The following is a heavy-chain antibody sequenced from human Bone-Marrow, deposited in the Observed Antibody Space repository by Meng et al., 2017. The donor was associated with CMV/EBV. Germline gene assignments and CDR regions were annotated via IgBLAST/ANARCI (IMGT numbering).Heavy chain of an antibody. CDR3: ASAPEGHAAAGKKGRWFDP. V-gene: IGHV1-8*03. Sequence: ASVKVSCKASGYTFTSYDINWVRQATGQGLEWMGWMNPNSGNTGYAQKFQGRVTITRNTSISTAYLGLSSLRSEDTAVYYCASAPEGHAAAGKKGRWFDPWGQGTLVTVSS. CDR1: GYTFTSYD. J-gene: IGHJ5*02. D-gene: IGHD6-13*01. CDR2: MNPNSGNT.